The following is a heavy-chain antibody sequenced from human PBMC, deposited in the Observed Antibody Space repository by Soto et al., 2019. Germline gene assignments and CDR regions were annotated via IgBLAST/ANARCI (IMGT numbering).Heavy chain of an antibody. Sequence: PSETLSLTCAVYGGSFSGYYWSWIRQPPGKGLEWIGEINHSGSTNYNPSLKSRVTISVDTSKNQFSLKLSSVTAADTAVYYCGRKSYGYYYYGMDVWGQGTTVTVSS. CDR1: GGSFSGYY. CDR2: INHSGST. V-gene: IGHV4-34*01. D-gene: IGHD5-18*01. CDR3: GRKSYGYYYYGMDV. J-gene: IGHJ6*02.